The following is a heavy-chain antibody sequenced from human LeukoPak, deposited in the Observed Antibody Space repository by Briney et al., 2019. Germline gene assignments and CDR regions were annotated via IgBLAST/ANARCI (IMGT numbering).Heavy chain of an antibody. CDR2: IFSGGSI. CDR3: ASRNYFNSSDYFDS. Sequence: GGSLRLSCAASGFSISSKYMSWIRQAPGKGLEWVSVIFSGGSIYYADSVKGRFTISRDISKNTLFLQMNSLRAEDTAVYYCASRNYFNSSDYFDSWGQGTLVTVSS. V-gene: IGHV3-53*01. D-gene: IGHD3-22*01. J-gene: IGHJ5*01. CDR1: GFSISSKY.